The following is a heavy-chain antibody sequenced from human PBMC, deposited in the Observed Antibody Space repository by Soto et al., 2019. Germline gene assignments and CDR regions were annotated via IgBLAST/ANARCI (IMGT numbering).Heavy chain of an antibody. D-gene: IGHD3-22*01. J-gene: IGHJ6*02. CDR1: GYTFTGYY. Sequence: ASVKVSCKASGYTFTGYYIHWVRQAPVQGLEWMGWINPNSGGTNYAQKFQGRVTMTRDTSISTSYMELSRLRSDDTAVYYCARQDYYESSGYSKYYNYGTDVWGQGTRVNVSS. CDR3: ARQDYYESSGYSKYYNYGTDV. CDR2: INPNSGGT. V-gene: IGHV1-2*02.